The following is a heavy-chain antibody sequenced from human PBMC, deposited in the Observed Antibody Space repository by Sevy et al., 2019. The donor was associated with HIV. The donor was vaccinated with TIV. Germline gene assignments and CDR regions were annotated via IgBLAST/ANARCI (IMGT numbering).Heavy chain of an antibody. D-gene: IGHD1-1*01. V-gene: IGHV3-30-3*01. CDR2: ISFDATNK. J-gene: IGHJ1*01. CDR3: ALERLSSDVAEYFQN. CDR1: GFTFNRYS. Sequence: GGSLRLSCAASGFTFNRYSMHWVRQAPGKGLEWVATISFDATNKHYPDSVKGRFTISRDNFQNSLFLQMDSLRPEDTDVYYCALERLSSDVAEYFQNWGQGTLVTVSS.